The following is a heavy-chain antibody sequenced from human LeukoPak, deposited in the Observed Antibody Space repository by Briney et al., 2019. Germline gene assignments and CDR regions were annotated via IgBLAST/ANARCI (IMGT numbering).Heavy chain of an antibody. Sequence: PGGSLRLSCVASGFTFSSYGLQWVRQAPGKGLEGVAVIWNDGSSEYYRDSVKGRFTISRDNSKNTVYLQMNSVRVEDTGLYYCATSGGRGWYPADYWGQGILVTVSS. J-gene: IGHJ4*02. CDR1: GFTFSSYG. CDR2: IWNDGSSE. CDR3: ATSGGRGWYPADY. D-gene: IGHD6-19*01. V-gene: IGHV3-33*01.